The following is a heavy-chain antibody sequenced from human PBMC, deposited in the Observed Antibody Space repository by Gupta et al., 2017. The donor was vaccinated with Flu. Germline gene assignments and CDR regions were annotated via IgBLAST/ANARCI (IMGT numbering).Heavy chain of an antibody. Sequence: GKGLEWIWYIYYSGSTNYNPSLKSRVTISVDTSKNQFSLKLSSVTAADTAVYYCARDSGICSSTSCYSWFDPWGQGTLVTVSS. V-gene: IGHV4-59*01. CDR2: IYYSGST. CDR3: ARDSGICSSTSCYSWFDP. J-gene: IGHJ5*02. D-gene: IGHD2-2*02.